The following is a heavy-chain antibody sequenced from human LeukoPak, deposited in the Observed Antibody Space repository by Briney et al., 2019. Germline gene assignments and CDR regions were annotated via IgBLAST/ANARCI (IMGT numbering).Heavy chain of an antibody. CDR1: GYIFTRFW. D-gene: IGHD3-22*01. V-gene: IGHV5-51*01. CDR2: IYPGDSDT. Sequence: GESLKISCXVSGYIFTRFWIAWVRQMSGKGLDWMGIIYPGDSDTRYSPSFQGLVTISADKSINTAYLQWSSLKVSDTAMYYCARVEYYYDSSEYYQNLFDYWGQGTLVTVSS. J-gene: IGHJ4*02. CDR3: ARVEYYYDSSEYYQNLFDY.